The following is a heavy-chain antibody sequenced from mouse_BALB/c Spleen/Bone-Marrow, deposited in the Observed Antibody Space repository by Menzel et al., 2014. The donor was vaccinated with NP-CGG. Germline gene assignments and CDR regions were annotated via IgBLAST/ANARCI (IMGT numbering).Heavy chain of an antibody. D-gene: IGHD3-1*01. CDR1: GYAFTNYL. CDR2: INPGSGGT. V-gene: IGHV1-54*01. CDR3: ARQLGPAYAMAY. J-gene: IGHJ4*01. Sequence: QVHVKQSGAELVRPGTTVKGSCKASGYAFTNYLIEWVNRRPGQGLEWIGVINPGSGGTNYNENFKGKATLTADKSSSTAYMQLSRLTSEDSAVYFCARQLGPAYAMAYWCRGTSVPFSS.